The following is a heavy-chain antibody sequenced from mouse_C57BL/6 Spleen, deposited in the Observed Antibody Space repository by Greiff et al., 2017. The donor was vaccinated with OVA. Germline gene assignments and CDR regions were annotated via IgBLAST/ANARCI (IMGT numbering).Heavy chain of an antibody. CDR2: ISSGSSTI. Sequence: EVMLVESGGGLVKPGGSLKLSCAASGFTFSDYGMHWVRQAPEKGLEWVAYISSGSSTIYYADTVKGRFTISRDNAKNTLFLQMTSLRSEDTAMYYCARPATVEYYFDYWGKGNTLTVSS. CDR1: GFTFSDYG. V-gene: IGHV5-17*01. D-gene: IGHD1-1*01. J-gene: IGHJ2*01. CDR3: ARPATVEYYFDY.